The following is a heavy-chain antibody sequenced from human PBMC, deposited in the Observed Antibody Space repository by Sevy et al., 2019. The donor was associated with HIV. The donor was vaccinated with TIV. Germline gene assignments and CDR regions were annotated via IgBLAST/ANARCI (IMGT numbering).Heavy chain of an antibody. J-gene: IGHJ3*02. CDR2: ISSSSSTI. Sequence: GGSLRLSCAASGFTFSSYSMNWVRQAPGKGLEWVSYISSSSSTIYYADSVKGRFTISRDNAKNSLYLQMNSLRDEDTAVYYCARAVGYDFWSGYYTPNDAFDIWGQGTMVIVSS. V-gene: IGHV3-48*02. CDR3: ARAVGYDFWSGYYTPNDAFDI. CDR1: GFTFSSYS. D-gene: IGHD3-3*01.